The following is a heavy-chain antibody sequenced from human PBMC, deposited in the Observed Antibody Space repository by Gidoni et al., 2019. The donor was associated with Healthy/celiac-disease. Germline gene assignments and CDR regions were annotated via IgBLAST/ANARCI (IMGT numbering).Heavy chain of an antibody. CDR3: ARERNTGAVDGMDV. CDR1: GCSISRGGYY. J-gene: IGHJ6*02. D-gene: IGHD3-10*01. V-gene: IGHV4-31*03. Sequence: QVQLQESGPGLVKPSQTLSLPCTFSGCSISRGGYYWRWIRQHPGKGLEWIGYIYSSGSTYYNPSNKSRVTISVDTSKNQVSMKLSSVTDADTAGYYCARERNTGAVDGMDVWGQGTTVTVSS. CDR2: IYSSGST.